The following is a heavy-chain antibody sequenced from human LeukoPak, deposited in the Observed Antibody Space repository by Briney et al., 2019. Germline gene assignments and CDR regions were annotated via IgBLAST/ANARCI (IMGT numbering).Heavy chain of an antibody. Sequence: SRTLSLTCATSGDSVSSNSATWNWIRQSPSRGLEWLGRTYYRSNWYNDYAVSVKSRITINPDTSKNQFSLQLNSVTPEDAAVYYCARGGDRPGRYYYYGMDVWGQGTTVTVS. V-gene: IGHV6-1*01. D-gene: IGHD3-16*01. CDR2: TYYRSNWYN. CDR3: ARGGDRPGRYYYYGMDV. J-gene: IGHJ6*02. CDR1: GDSVSSNSAT.